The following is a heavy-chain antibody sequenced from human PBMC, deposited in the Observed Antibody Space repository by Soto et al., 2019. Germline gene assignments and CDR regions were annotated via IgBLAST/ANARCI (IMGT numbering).Heavy chain of an antibody. CDR2: ISSSSSTI. D-gene: IGHD3-3*01. CDR3: ARDPYYDFWSGYSHYYGMDV. CDR1: GFTFSSYS. V-gene: IGHV3-48*02. Sequence: ESGGGLVQPGGSLRLSCAASGFTFSSYSMNWVRQAPGKGLEWVSYISSSSSTIYYADSVKGRFTISRDNAKNSLYLQMNSLRDEDTAVYYCARDPYYDFWSGYSHYYGMDVWGQGTTVTVSS. J-gene: IGHJ6*02.